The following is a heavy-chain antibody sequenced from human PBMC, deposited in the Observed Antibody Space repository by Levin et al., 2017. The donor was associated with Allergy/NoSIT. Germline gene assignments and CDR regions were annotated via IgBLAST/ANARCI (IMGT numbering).Heavy chain of an antibody. Sequence: SQTPSLTCSVSGGSISSYYWSWIRQSPGKGLEWIGYIYSSGDTNYNPSLKSRVTLSVDTSKNQFSLKLTSVTAADTAVYYCARARYSTLFDYWGQGTLVTVSS. CDR3: ARARYSTLFDY. CDR2: IYSSGDT. D-gene: IGHD5-18*01. CDR1: GGSISSYY. J-gene: IGHJ4*02. V-gene: IGHV4-59*01.